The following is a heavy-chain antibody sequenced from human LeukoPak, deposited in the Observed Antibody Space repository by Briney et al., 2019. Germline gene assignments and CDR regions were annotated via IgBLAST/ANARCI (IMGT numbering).Heavy chain of an antibody. CDR1: GFTFSSYA. J-gene: IGHJ4*02. Sequence: GGSLRLSCAASGFTFSSYAMHWVRQAPGKGLEWVAVISYDGGNTYYADSVKGRFTISRDNSKNTLYLQLNSLRAEDTAVYYCARDSAYYYGSGSSGPHYFDYWGQGTLDTVSS. CDR2: ISYDGGNT. V-gene: IGHV3-30*01. D-gene: IGHD3-10*01. CDR3: ARDSAYYYGSGSSGPHYFDY.